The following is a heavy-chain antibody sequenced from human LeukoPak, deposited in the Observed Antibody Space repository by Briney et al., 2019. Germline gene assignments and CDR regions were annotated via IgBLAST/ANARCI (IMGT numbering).Heavy chain of an antibody. Sequence: SETLSHTCTVSGGSINSGNYLWGWIRQPPGKGLEWIGSISYSGSTYYNPSLKSRVTMSVDTSKNQFSLKVRSVTAPDTAVYYCARLQYYDSRGYYYGFDYWGQGTLVTVSS. CDR3: ARLQYYDSRGYYYGFDY. D-gene: IGHD3-22*01. CDR1: GGSINSGNYL. J-gene: IGHJ4*02. CDR2: ISYSGST. V-gene: IGHV4-39*01.